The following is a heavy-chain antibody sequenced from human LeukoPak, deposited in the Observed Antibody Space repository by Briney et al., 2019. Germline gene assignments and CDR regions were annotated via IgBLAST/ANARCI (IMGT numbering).Heavy chain of an antibody. CDR3: ARDLNWETY. V-gene: IGHV3-7*01. CDR1: GFTFSSYW. Sequence: GGSLRLSCVASGFTFSSYWMTWVRQAPGKGLEWVANIKTDGSQTLYADSEKGRFTISRDNAKNSLYLQMNSLRVEDTAVYYCARDLNWETYWGQGTLVSVSS. J-gene: IGHJ4*02. D-gene: IGHD7-27*01. CDR2: IKTDGSQT.